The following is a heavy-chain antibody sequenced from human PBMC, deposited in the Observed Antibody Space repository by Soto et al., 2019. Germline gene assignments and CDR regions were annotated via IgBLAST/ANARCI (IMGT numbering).Heavy chain of an antibody. CDR1: GGSFSGYY. J-gene: IGHJ6*02. Sequence: QVQLQQWGAGRLKPSGTLSLTCAVYGGSFSGYYWSWIRQPPGKGLEWIGEINHSGVTNYKPSLKRGVTISVDTSKNQFSLQLKSVPAADTGLYYCARFSGSYYYAMDVWGQGSTVTVSS. D-gene: IGHD6-19*01. CDR3: ARFSGSYYYAMDV. V-gene: IGHV4-34*01. CDR2: INHSGVT.